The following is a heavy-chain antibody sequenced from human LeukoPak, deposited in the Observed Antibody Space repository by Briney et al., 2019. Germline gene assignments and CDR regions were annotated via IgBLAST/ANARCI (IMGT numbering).Heavy chain of an antibody. Sequence: SQTLSLTCAISGDSVSSNSAAWNWIRQSPSRGLEWLGRTYYRSQWYNDYAVSVKSRITINPDTSKNQFSLQLNSVTPEDTAVCYCARDQVVRGVIITDYWGQGTLVTVSS. CDR3: ARDQVVRGVIITDY. CDR1: GDSVSSNSAA. D-gene: IGHD3-10*01. J-gene: IGHJ4*02. V-gene: IGHV6-1*01. CDR2: TYYRSQWYN.